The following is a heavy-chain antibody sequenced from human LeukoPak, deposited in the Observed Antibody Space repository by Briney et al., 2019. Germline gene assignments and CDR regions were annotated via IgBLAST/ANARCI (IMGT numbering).Heavy chain of an antibody. Sequence: NPSETLSLTCAVYGGSFSGYYWSWIRQPPGKGLEWIGEINHSGSTNYNPSLKSRVTISVDTSKYQFSLKLSSVTAADTAVYYCARESPYCTNGVCYYMDVWGKGTTVTVSS. J-gene: IGHJ6*03. CDR1: GGSFSGYY. V-gene: IGHV4-34*01. D-gene: IGHD2-8*01. CDR2: INHSGST. CDR3: ARESPYCTNGVCYYMDV.